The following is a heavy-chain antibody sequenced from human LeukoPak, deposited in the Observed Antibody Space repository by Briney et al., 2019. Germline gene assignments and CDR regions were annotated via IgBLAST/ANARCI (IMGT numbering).Heavy chain of an antibody. V-gene: IGHV4-59*01. CDR1: GGSISSYY. CDR3: ARDRGYSYGPYYYYYYGMDV. D-gene: IGHD5-18*01. J-gene: IGHJ6*02. Sequence: PSETLSLTCTVSGGSISSYYWSWIRQPPGKGLEWIGYIYYSGSTNYNPSLKSRVTISVDTSKNQFSLKLSSVTAADTAVYYCARDRGYSYGPYYYYYYGMDVWGQGTTVTVSS. CDR2: IYYSGST.